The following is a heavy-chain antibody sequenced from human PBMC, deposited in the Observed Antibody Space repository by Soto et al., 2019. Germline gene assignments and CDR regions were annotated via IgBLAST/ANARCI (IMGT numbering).Heavy chain of an antibody. CDR2: INHSGST. D-gene: IGHD6-13*01. CDR1: GGSFSGYY. V-gene: IGHV4-34*01. Sequence: QVQLQQWGAGLLKPSETLSLTCAVYGGSFSGYYWSWIRQPPGKGLEWIGEINHSGSTNYNPSLKSRVTISVDTSKNQFSLKLSSVTAADTAVYYCARGSQYSSPKRPKSWFDPWGQGTLVTVSS. J-gene: IGHJ5*02. CDR3: ARGSQYSSPKRPKSWFDP.